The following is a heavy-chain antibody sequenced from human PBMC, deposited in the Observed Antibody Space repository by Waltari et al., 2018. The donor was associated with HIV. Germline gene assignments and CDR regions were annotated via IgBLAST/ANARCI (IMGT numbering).Heavy chain of an antibody. CDR3: ARVIAAAGFDP. CDR1: GGSIRSGSYY. CDR2: IYTSGST. J-gene: IGHJ5*02. D-gene: IGHD6-13*01. Sequence: QVQLQESGPGLVKPSQTLSLTCTVSGGSIRSGSYYWSWIRQPAGKGLEWIGRIYTSGSTNYNPSLKSRVTISVDTSKNQFSLKLSSVTAADTAVYYCARVIAAAGFDPWGQGTLVTVSS. V-gene: IGHV4-61*02.